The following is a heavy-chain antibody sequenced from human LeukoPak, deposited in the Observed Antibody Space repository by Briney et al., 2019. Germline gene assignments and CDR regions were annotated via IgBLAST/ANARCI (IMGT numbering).Heavy chain of an antibody. CDR1: GYTLTELS. V-gene: IGHV1-24*01. D-gene: IGHD6-19*01. Sequence: GASVKVSCKVSGYTLTELSIHWVRQAPGKGLEGMGGFDPEDGETIYAQKFQGRVTMTEDTSTDTAYMELSSLRSEDTAVYYCATGGGMQWLTRYYYYYCMDVWGQGTTVTVSS. CDR2: FDPEDGET. J-gene: IGHJ6*02. CDR3: ATGGGMQWLTRYYYYYCMDV.